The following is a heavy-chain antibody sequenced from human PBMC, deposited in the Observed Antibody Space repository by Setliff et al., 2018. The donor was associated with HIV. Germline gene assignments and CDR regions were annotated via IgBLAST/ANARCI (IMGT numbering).Heavy chain of an antibody. J-gene: IGHJ4*02. CDR2: IYPGDSDT. CDR1: GYTFTSYW. Sequence: GESLKISCKGSGYTFTSYWIGWVRQMPGKGLEWMGIIYPGDSDTRYSPSFQGRVTISADKSINTAYLQWSSLQASDTAMYYCTRRASKASLDYWGQGTLVTVSS. CDR3: TRRASKASLDY. V-gene: IGHV5-51*01.